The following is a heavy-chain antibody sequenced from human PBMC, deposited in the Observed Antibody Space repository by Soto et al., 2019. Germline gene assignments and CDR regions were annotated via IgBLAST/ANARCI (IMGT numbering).Heavy chain of an antibody. CDR2: ISYDGSNK. D-gene: IGHD3-22*01. Sequence: PGGSLRLSCAASGFTFSSYAMHWVRQAPGKGLEWVAVISYDGSNKYYADSVKGRFTISRDNSKNTLYLQMNSLRAEDTAVYYCAREFYYDSSGPMVYWGQGTLLTL. CDR1: GFTFSSYA. V-gene: IGHV3-30-3*01. CDR3: AREFYYDSSGPMVY. J-gene: IGHJ4*02.